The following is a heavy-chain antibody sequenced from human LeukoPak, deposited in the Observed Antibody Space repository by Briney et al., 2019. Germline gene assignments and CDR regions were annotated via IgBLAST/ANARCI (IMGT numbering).Heavy chain of an antibody. J-gene: IGHJ4*02. D-gene: IGHD5-12*01. CDR1: GGSISSYY. Sequence: SETLSLTCTVSGGSISSYYWSWIRQPPGKGLEWIGYIYHSGSTKYNPSLKSRVTISVDTSKTQFSLKLSAVTAADTAVYYCARDGYSGNDGLWGKGTLVTVSS. CDR3: ARDGYSGNDGL. V-gene: IGHV4-59*01. CDR2: IYHSGST.